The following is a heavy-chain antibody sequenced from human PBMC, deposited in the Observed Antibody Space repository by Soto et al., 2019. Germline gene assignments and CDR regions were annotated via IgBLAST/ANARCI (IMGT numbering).Heavy chain of an antibody. CDR1: GYSFATYW. J-gene: IGHJ6*02. CDR3: ARRRGSATDYYYNYGMDV. D-gene: IGHD2-15*01. CDR2: IYPGDSDI. Sequence: LKIYCKASGYSFATYWIGWVRQMPGKGLGWMGIIYPGDSDIRYSPSFEGQVTISADKSISTAYLQWGSLKASDTAMYYCARRRGSATDYYYNYGMDVWGQGTTVTVSS. V-gene: IGHV5-51*01.